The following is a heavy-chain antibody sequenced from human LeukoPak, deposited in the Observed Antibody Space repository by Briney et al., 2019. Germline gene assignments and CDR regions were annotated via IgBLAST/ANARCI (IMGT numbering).Heavy chain of an antibody. J-gene: IGHJ4*02. D-gene: IGHD3-10*01. Sequence: PGGSLRLSCAASGFTLSSYSMNWIRQPPGKGLEWIGEINHSGSTNYNPSLKSRVTISVDTSKNQFSLKLSSVTAADTAVYYCARVRYYGSGSYLPARNWGQGTLVTVSS. V-gene: IGHV4-34*01. CDR1: GFTLSSYS. CDR3: ARVRYYGSGSYLPARN. CDR2: INHSGST.